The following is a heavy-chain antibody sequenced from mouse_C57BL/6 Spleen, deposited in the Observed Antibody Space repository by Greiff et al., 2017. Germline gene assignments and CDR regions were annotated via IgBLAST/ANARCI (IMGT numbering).Heavy chain of an antibody. Sequence: VQLKESGPGLVKPSQSLSLTCSVTGYSITSGYYWNWIRQFPGNKLGWMGYISYDGSNNYNPSLKNRISITRDTSKNQFFLKLNSVTTEDTATYYCARDSYYGSSYDWYFDVWGTGTTVTVSS. CDR1: GYSITSGYY. V-gene: IGHV3-6*01. CDR3: ARDSYYGSSYDWYFDV. CDR2: ISYDGSN. J-gene: IGHJ1*03. D-gene: IGHD1-1*01.